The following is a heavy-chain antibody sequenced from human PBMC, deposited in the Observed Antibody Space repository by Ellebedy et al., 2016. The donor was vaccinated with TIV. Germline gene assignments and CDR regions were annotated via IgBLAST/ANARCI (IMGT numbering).Heavy chain of an antibody. D-gene: IGHD6-19*01. CDR1: GGSFSGYY. Sequence: SETLSLXXAVYGGSFSGYYWSWIRQPPGKRLEWIGEINHSGSTNYNPSLKSRVTISVDTSKNQFSLKLSSVTAADTAVYYCARAQVVLAVAGTSNWFDPWGQGTLVTVSS. CDR3: ARAQVVLAVAGTSNWFDP. J-gene: IGHJ5*02. CDR2: INHSGST. V-gene: IGHV4-34*01.